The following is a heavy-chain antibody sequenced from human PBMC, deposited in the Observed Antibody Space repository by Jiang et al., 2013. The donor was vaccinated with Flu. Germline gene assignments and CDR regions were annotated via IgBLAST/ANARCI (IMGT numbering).Heavy chain of an antibody. J-gene: IGHJ6*02. CDR1: GYTFTSYD. Sequence: SGAEVKKPGASVKVSCKASGYTFTSYDINWVRQATGQGLEWMGWMNPNSGNTGYAQKFQGRVTMTRNTSISTAYMELSSLRSEDTAVYYCARGIFRGVISGQYYYYGMDVWGQGTTVTVSS. V-gene: IGHV1-8*01. CDR2: MNPNSGNT. CDR3: ARGIFRGVISGQYYYYGMDV. D-gene: IGHD3-10*01.